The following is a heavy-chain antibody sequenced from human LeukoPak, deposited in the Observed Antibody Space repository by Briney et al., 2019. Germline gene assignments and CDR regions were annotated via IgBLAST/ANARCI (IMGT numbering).Heavy chain of an antibody. CDR1: GFTFSSYW. Sequence: KSGGPLRLSCAASGFTFSSYWMHWVRQAPGKGLVGFSRINSDGSSTSYADSVKGRFTISRDNAKNTLYLQMNSLRAEDTAVYYCARVGLVATIVGMDVWGQGTTVTVSS. CDR2: INSDGSST. V-gene: IGHV3-74*01. J-gene: IGHJ6*02. D-gene: IGHD5-12*01. CDR3: ARVGLVATIVGMDV.